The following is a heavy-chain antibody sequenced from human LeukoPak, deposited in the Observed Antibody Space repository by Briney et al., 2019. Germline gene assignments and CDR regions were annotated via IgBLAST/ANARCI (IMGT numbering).Heavy chain of an antibody. CDR1: GGSISSGDYY. D-gene: IGHD2-15*01. CDR2: IYYSGST. J-gene: IGHJ4*02. CDR3: ARAKVLDIVVVVAATNFDY. V-gene: IGHV4-30-4*01. Sequence: SETLSLTCTVSGGSISSGDYYWRWIRQPPGRGLEWIGYIYYSGSTYYNPSLKSRVTISVDTSKNQFSLKLSSVTAADTAVYYCARAKVLDIVVVVAATNFDYWGQGTLVTVSS.